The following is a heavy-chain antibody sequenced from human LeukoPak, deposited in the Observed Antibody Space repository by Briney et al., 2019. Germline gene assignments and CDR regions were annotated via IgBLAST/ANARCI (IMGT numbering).Heavy chain of an antibody. D-gene: IGHD1-26*01. Sequence: SETLSPTCTVSGGSISSYYWSWIRQPAGKGLEWIGRIYTSGSTNYNPSLKSRVTISVDKSKNQFSLKLSSVTAADTAVYYCARDRVGATSYFDYWGQGTLVTVSS. J-gene: IGHJ4*02. CDR2: IYTSGST. V-gene: IGHV4-4*07. CDR3: ARDRVGATSYFDY. CDR1: GGSISSYY.